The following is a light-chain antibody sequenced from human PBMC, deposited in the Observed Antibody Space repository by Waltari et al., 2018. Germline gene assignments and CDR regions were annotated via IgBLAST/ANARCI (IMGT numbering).Light chain of an antibody. V-gene: IGLV1-44*01. J-gene: IGLJ2*01. CDR2: SND. CDR1: ISNIGSNT. CDR3: AAWDDSLGGPV. Sequence: QSLLTQPPSASGTPGQRVTISCSGGISNIGSNTINRYRQFPGTAPKVLIYSNDQRTSGVPERFSGSKSGTSASLAISGLQSEDEADYYCAAWDDSLGGPVFGGGTKLTVL.